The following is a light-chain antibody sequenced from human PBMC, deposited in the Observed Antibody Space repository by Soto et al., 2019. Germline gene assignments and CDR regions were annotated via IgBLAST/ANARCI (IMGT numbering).Light chain of an antibody. CDR1: QSVGNY. CDR2: DAS. Sequence: EIVLTQSPATLSLSPGARATLSCRASQSVGNYLAWYQQKAGQAPRLLIYDASHRATGVPDRLSGSGSGTDFTLNISSLEPEDFAVYFCQQRSNWPLWSFGQGTKVDIK. CDR3: QQRSNWPLWS. J-gene: IGKJ1*01. V-gene: IGKV3-11*01.